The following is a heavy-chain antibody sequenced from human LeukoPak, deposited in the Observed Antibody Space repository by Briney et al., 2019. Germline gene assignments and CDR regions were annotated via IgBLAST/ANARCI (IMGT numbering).Heavy chain of an antibody. V-gene: IGHV3-74*01. CDR1: GFTFSNYW. CDR2: IDTDGSTT. CDR3: ARGGLEPTDY. D-gene: IGHD1-1*01. J-gene: IGHJ4*02. Sequence: GGSLRLSCAASGFTFSNYWMHWVRQAPGKGLVWVSRIDTDGSTTSYADSVKGRFIISRDNAKNTLYLQMNSLRAEDTAVYYCARGGLEPTDYWGQGTLVTVSS.